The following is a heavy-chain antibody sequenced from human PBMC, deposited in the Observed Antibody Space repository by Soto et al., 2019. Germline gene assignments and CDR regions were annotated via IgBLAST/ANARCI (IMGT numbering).Heavy chain of an antibody. CDR1: GFTFSSYA. Sequence: GGSLRLSCAASGFTFSSYAMSWVRQAPGKGLEWVSAISGSGGSTYYADSVKGRFTISRDNSKNTLYLQMNILRAEDTAVYYCAAQKQNYDFWSGALGPWGQGTLVTVSS. J-gene: IGHJ5*02. D-gene: IGHD3-3*01. V-gene: IGHV3-23*01. CDR3: AAQKQNYDFWSGALGP. CDR2: ISGSGGST.